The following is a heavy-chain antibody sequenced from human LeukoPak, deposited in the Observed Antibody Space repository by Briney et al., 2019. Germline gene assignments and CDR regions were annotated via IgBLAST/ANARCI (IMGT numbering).Heavy chain of an antibody. CDR2: ISSSSSYI. V-gene: IGHV3-21*01. Sequence: PGGSLRLSCAASGFTFSSYSMNWVRQAPGKGLEWVSSISSSSSYIYYADSVKGRFTISRDNAKNSLYLQMSSLRAEDTAVYYCAREYDYGEYMGFNMDVWGQGTTVTVSS. CDR1: GFTFSSYS. D-gene: IGHD4-17*01. CDR3: AREYDYGEYMGFNMDV. J-gene: IGHJ6*02.